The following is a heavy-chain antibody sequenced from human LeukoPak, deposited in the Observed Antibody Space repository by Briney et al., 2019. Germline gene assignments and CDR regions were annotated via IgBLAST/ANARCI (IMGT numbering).Heavy chain of an antibody. V-gene: IGHV1-2*02. J-gene: IGHJ4*02. Sequence: ASVKVSCKASGYTFTGYYMHWVRQAPGQGLEWMGWINPNSGGTNYAQKFQGRVTMTRDTSISTAYMELSRLRSDDTAVYYCAREWSGGYRRHLSYWGQGTLVTVSS. CDR1: GYTFTGYY. CDR2: INPNSGGT. CDR3: AREWSGGYRRHLSY. D-gene: IGHD1-26*01.